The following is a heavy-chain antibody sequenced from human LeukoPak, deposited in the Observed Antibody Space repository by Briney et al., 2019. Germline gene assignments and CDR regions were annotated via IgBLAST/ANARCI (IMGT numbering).Heavy chain of an antibody. D-gene: IGHD6-19*01. Sequence: ASVKVSCKASGYTFTSYAMNWVRQAPGQGLEWMGWINTNTGNPTYAQGFTGRFVFSLDTSVSTAYLQISSLKAEDTAVYYCARPIVKQWLSEGGYWGQGTLVTVSS. J-gene: IGHJ4*02. CDR2: INTNTGNP. CDR1: GYTFTSYA. CDR3: ARPIVKQWLSEGGY. V-gene: IGHV7-4-1*02.